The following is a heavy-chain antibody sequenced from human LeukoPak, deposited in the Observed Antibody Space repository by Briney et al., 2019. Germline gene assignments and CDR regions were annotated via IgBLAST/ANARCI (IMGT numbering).Heavy chain of an antibody. J-gene: IGHJ4*02. Sequence: GGSLRLSCAASGFTFSSYAMSWVRQAPGKGLEWVSAIIGSGGSTYYADSVKGRFTISRDNSKNTLYLQMNSLRAEDTAVYYCAKGGYGDYRHHPLFDYWGQGTLVTVSS. CDR3: AKGGYGDYRHHPLFDY. CDR1: GFTFSSYA. D-gene: IGHD4-17*01. V-gene: IGHV3-23*01. CDR2: IIGSGGST.